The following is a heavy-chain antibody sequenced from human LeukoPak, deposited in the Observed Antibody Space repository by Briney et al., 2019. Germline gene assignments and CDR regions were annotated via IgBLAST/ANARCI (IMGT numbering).Heavy chain of an antibody. D-gene: IGHD5-24*01. V-gene: IGHV3-21*01. CDR3: ARVWRDGHNFGAFDI. J-gene: IGHJ3*02. CDR2: ISSSSSYI. CDR1: GFTFSSYS. Sequence: PGGSLRLSCAASGFTFSSYSMNWVRQAPGKGLEWVSSISSSSSYIYYADSVKGRFTISRDNAKNSLYLQMNSLRAEGTAVYYCARVWRDGHNFGAFDIWGQGTMVTVSS.